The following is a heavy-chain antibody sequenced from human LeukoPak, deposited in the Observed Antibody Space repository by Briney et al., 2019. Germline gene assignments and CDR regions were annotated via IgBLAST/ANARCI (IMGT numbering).Heavy chain of an antibody. D-gene: IGHD4/OR15-4a*01. J-gene: IGHJ4*02. Sequence: GASVRVSCKASGYIFTGYYMHWVRQAPGQGLEWMGWINPNSGGTNYAQKFQGRVTMTRDTSISTAYMELSRLRSDDTAVYYCARAPTDYSGWGQGTLVTVSA. CDR1: GYIFTGYY. CDR2: INPNSGGT. V-gene: IGHV1-2*02. CDR3: ARAPTDYSG.